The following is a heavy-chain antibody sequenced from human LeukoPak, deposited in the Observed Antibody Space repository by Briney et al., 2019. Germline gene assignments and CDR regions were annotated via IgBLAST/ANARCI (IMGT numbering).Heavy chain of an antibody. CDR2: THYSGTT. CDR1: GDSINNYY. V-gene: IGHV4-59*01. CDR3: ARDSRGGGPDFDY. J-gene: IGHJ4*02. Sequence: SETLSLTCTVSGDSINNYYWAWIRQPPGKGLEWIGYTHYSGTTYYNPSLKSRVTISVDSSRTQFSLKLSSMTAADTAVYYCARDSRGGGPDFDYWGQGTLVTVSS. D-gene: IGHD3-16*01.